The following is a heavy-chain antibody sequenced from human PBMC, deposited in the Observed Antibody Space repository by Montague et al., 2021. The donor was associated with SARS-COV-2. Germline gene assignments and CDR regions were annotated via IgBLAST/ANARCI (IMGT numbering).Heavy chain of an antibody. CDR2: VHYTGST. V-gene: IGHV4-59*01. CDR1: GGSIRSYY. J-gene: IGHJ4*02. CDR3: ARAQNICFIANCVNYFDL. D-gene: IGHD1-1*01. Sequence: SETLSLTCEVSGGSIRSYYWSWIRQSPGKGLEWIGYVHYTGSTKYNPSLKTRVTLSLDTPKNHFSLRLNSVTAADTAVYYCARAQNICFIANCVNYFDLWGLGALSASPQ.